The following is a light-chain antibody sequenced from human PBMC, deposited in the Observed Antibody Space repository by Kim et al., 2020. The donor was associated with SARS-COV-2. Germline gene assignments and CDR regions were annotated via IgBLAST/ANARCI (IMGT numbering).Light chain of an antibody. CDR1: QDISSW. CDR2: TAS. Sequence: ASVGDRVTITCRASQDISSWLAWYQQKPGKAPKLLIYTASSLQSGVPSRFSGSGSGTDFTLTISSLQPEDFATYSCQQHNSFPRTFGQGTKVDIK. V-gene: IGKV1-12*01. CDR3: QQHNSFPRT. J-gene: IGKJ1*01.